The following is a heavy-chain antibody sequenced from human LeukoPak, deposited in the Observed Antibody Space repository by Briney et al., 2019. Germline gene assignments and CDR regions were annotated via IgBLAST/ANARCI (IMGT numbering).Heavy chain of an antibody. V-gene: IGHV3-23*01. D-gene: IGHD6-13*01. Sequence: SGGSLRLSCAASGFTFSSYAMSWVRQAPGKGLEWVSAISGSGGSTYYAASVKGRFTISRDNSKNTLYLQMNSLRAEDTAVYYCAKGTGYSSSWPLFYFDYWGQGTLVTVSS. CDR3: AKGTGYSSSWPLFYFDY. J-gene: IGHJ4*02. CDR1: GFTFSSYA. CDR2: ISGSGGST.